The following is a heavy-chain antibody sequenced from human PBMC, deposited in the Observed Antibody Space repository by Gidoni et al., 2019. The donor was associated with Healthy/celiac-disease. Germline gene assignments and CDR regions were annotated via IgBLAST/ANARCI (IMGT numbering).Heavy chain of an antibody. Sequence: EVQLVESGGGLVQPGGSLRLSGAASGFTFRSYEMNWVRQAQGKGLEWVSYISSSGSTIYYADSVKGRFTISRDNAKNSLYLQMNSLRAEDTAVYYCARGRHYDFWSGPLLAFDIWGQGTMVTVSS. CDR1: GFTFRSYE. D-gene: IGHD3-3*01. CDR2: ISSSGSTI. V-gene: IGHV3-48*03. J-gene: IGHJ3*02. CDR3: ARGRHYDFWSGPLLAFDI.